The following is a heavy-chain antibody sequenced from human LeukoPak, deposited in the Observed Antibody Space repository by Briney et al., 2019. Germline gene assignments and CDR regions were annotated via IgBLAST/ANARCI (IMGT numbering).Heavy chain of an antibody. D-gene: IGHD2/OR15-2a*01. V-gene: IGHV4-4*07. CDR3: ARDVFFRAHNWFDP. Sequence: PSETLSLTCNVSGASISSHYWNWIRRPAGKGLEWIGRIYNTGSANYNPSLKSRVTMSLDTSRNQISLKLTSVTAADTAVYYCARDVFFRAHNWFDPWGQGTLVTVSS. CDR2: IYNTGSA. CDR1: GASISSHY. J-gene: IGHJ5*02.